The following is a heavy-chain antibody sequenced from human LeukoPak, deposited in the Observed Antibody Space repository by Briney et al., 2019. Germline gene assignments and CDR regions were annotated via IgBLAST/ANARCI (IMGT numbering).Heavy chain of an antibody. J-gene: IGHJ5*02. Sequence: NPSQTLSLTCTVSGGSISSGSYYWSWIRQPAGKGLEWIGRIYTSGSTNYNPSLKSRVTISVDTSKNQFSLKLSSVTAADTAVYYCARGEGSSSSLFYPWGQGTLVTVSS. CDR3: ARGEGSSSSLFYP. D-gene: IGHD6-13*01. CDR1: GGSISSGSYY. V-gene: IGHV4-61*02. CDR2: IYTSGST.